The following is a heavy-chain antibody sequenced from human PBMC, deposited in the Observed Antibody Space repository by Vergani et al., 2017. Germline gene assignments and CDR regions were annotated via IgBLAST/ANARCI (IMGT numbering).Heavy chain of an antibody. Sequence: EVQLLESGGDLVQPGGSLRSSCAASGFTFNHYAMNWVRQAPGKGLEWVSGISGSGGSTYYAGSVKGRFTISRDSSKNTLYLQMNSLSAGDTAVYYCAKANPRNSGYDYLYYYHAMDVWGQGTTVTVSS. J-gene: IGHJ6*02. CDR3: AKANPRNSGYDYLYYYHAMDV. D-gene: IGHD5-12*01. CDR2: ISGSGGST. V-gene: IGHV3-23*01. CDR1: GFTFNHYA.